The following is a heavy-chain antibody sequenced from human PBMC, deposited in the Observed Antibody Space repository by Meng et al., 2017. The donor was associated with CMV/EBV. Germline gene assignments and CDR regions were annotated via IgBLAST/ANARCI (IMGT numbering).Heavy chain of an antibody. CDR2: INANSGGT. V-gene: IGHV1-2*02. D-gene: IGHD3-22*01. CDR3: ARGSYYYDSSGPFDP. Sequence: ASVKVSCKAFAYTFTGYYLHWVRQAPGQGLEWMGWINANSGGTNYAKKFQGRVTMTRDTAIGTAYMSLSRLRSDDTAVYYCARGSYYYDSSGPFDPWGQGTLVTVSS. J-gene: IGHJ5*02. CDR1: AYTFTGYY.